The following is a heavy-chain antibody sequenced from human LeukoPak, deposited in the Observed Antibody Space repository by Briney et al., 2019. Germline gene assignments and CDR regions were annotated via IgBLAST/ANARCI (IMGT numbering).Heavy chain of an antibody. CDR1: GFTFDDHT. CDR2: ICWDGGVT. CDR3: AKSDHRGDGFNYDY. Sequence: GGSLRLSCAASGFTFDDHTMHWVRPAPGKGLEWVSLICWDGGVTMYAGSVKGRFTISRDNTKKSLYLQMNSLRTEDTALYYCAKSDHRGDGFNYDYWGQGTLVTVSS. V-gene: IGHV3-43*01. J-gene: IGHJ4*02. D-gene: IGHD5-24*01.